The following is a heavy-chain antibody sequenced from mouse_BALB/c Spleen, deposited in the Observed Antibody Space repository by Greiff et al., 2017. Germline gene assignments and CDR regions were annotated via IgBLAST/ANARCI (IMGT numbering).Heavy chain of an antibody. CDR2: VNPSTGYT. J-gene: IGHJ3*01. CDR1: GYTFTSYW. V-gene: IGHV1-7*01. D-gene: IGHD3-2*01. Sequence: QVQLQQPGAELAKPGASVKMSCKASGYTFTSYWMHWVKQRPGQGLEWIGYVNPSTGYTEYNQKFKDKATLTADKSSSTAYMQLSSLTSEDSAVYYCARDSSGNAYWGQGTLVTVSA. CDR3: ARDSSGNAY.